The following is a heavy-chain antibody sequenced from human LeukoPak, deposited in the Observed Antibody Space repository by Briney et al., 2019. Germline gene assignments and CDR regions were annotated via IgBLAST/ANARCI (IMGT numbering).Heavy chain of an antibody. Sequence: PGGSLRLSCAASGFSFKDYYFSWIRQAPGKGLEWVSFINVNGGAMYYADFVKGRFTISRDNAKSSLYLEMNSLRIEDTAVYYCARGPRILAAGSYYFDYWGQGSLVTVSS. CDR3: ARGPRILAAGSYYFDY. CDR1: GFSFKDYY. CDR2: INVNGGAM. J-gene: IGHJ4*02. D-gene: IGHD6-13*01. V-gene: IGHV3-11*01.